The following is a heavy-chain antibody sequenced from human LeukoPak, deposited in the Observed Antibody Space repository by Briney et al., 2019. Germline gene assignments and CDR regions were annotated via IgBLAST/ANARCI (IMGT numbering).Heavy chain of an antibody. CDR3: ARGVRGRGRFYFDY. J-gene: IGHJ4*02. CDR2: IIPTFGTA. CDR1: GGTFSSYA. D-gene: IGHD1-26*01. V-gene: IGHV1-69*13. Sequence: ASVKVSCKASGGTFSSYAISWVRQAPGQGLEWMGGIIPTFGTANYAQKFQGRVTITADESTSTAYMELSSPRSEDTAVYYCARGVRGRGRFYFDYWGQGTLVTVSS.